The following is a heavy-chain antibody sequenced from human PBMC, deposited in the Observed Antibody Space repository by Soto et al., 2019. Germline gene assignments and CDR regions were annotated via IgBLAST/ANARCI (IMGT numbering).Heavy chain of an antibody. CDR2: IYSGGST. Sequence: GGSLRLSCAASGFTVSSNYMSWVRQAPGKGLEWVSVIYSGGSTYYADSVKGRFTISRDNSKSTVYLQMNSLRAEDTAVYYCARVGIWGSYRLDYWGQGTLVTAPQ. CDR1: GFTVSSNY. D-gene: IGHD3-16*02. J-gene: IGHJ4*02. CDR3: ARVGIWGSYRLDY. V-gene: IGHV3-66*01.